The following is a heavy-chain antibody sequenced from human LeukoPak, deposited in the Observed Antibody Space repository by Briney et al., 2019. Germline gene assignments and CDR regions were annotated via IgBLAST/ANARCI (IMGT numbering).Heavy chain of an antibody. CDR1: GGSISSYY. J-gene: IGHJ5*02. V-gene: IGHV4-4*09. CDR3: ARQFYDSSGLVWFDP. D-gene: IGHD6-19*01. Sequence: SETLSLTCTVSGGSISSYYWSWIRQPPGKGLEWIGYIYTSGSTNYNPSLKSRVTISVDTSKNQFSLKLSSVTAADTAVYYCARQFYDSSGLVWFDPWGQGTLVTVSS. CDR2: IYTSGST.